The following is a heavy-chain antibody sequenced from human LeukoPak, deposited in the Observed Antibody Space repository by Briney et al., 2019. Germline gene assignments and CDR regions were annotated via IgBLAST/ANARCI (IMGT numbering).Heavy chain of an antibody. CDR3: ASGYCSSISCAHDAFDI. J-gene: IGHJ3*02. CDR2: IYPGDSDT. D-gene: IGHD2-2*01. V-gene: IGHV5-51*01. Sequence: GESLKISCKGAGYSFTSYWIGWVRQMPGKGLEWMGIIYPGDSDTRYSPSFQGQVTISADKSISTAYLQWSSLKASDTAMYYCASGYCSSISCAHDAFDIWGQGTMVTVSS. CDR1: GYSFTSYW.